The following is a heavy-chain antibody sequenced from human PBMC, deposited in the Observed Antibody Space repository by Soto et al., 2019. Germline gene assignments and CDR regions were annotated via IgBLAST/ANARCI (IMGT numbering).Heavy chain of an antibody. CDR2: VKNGGTT. CDR3: AADTPGFGQGEFEY. V-gene: IGHV3-15*01. CDR1: GFTFITAW. Sequence: GSLRLSCAASGFTFITAWMNWVRQAPGKGLEWVGHVKNGGTTDYAAPVKGRFTISRDDSKNTVYLQTSSLKTEDTAVYFCAADTPGFGQGEFEYWGQGALVTVSS. D-gene: IGHD3-3*01. J-gene: IGHJ4*02.